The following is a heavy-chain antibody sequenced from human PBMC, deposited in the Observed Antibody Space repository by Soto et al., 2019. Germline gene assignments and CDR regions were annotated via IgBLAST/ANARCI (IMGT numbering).Heavy chain of an antibody. CDR2: FYYSGGT. CDR1: GDSISSGSYY. Sequence: SETLSLTCTVSGDSISSGSYYWGWIRQPPGKGLEWIGSFYYSGGTYYKSSLKSRVTISVDTSKNQFSLKLSSVTAADTAVYYCARVWGGAFDIWGQGTMVTVSS. D-gene: IGHD3-10*01. J-gene: IGHJ3*02. CDR3: ARVWGGAFDI. V-gene: IGHV4-39*07.